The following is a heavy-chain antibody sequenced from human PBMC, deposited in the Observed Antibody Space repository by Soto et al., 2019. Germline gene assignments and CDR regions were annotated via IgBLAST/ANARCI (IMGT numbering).Heavy chain of an antibody. Sequence: SETLSLTCTVSGGSISSYYWSWIRQPPGKGLEWIGYIYYSGSTNYNPSLKSRVTISVDTSKNQFSLKLSSVTAADTAVYYCARQYDSNPAGLGYWGQGTLVTVSS. CDR2: IYYSGST. V-gene: IGHV4-59*08. CDR1: GGSISSYY. CDR3: ARQYDSNPAGLGY. J-gene: IGHJ4*02. D-gene: IGHD3-22*01.